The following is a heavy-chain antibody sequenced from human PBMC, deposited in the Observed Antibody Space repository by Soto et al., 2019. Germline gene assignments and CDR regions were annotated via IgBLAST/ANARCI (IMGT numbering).Heavy chain of an antibody. D-gene: IGHD3-3*01. CDR1: GYSFTSYW. Sequence: GESLKISCKGSGYSFTSYWISWVRQMPGKGLEWMGRIDPSDSYTNYSPSFQGHVTISADKSISTAYLQWSSLKASDTAMYYCARQSRGVVTYNWFDPWGQGTLVTVS. V-gene: IGHV5-10-1*01. J-gene: IGHJ5*02. CDR3: ARQSRGVVTYNWFDP. CDR2: IDPSDSYT.